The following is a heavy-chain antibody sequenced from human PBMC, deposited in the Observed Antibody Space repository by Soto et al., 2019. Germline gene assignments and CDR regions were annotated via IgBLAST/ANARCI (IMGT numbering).Heavy chain of an antibody. J-gene: IGHJ3*02. CDR2: IYRGGDT. D-gene: IGHD3-10*01. Sequence: GGSLRLSCAVSGFTVSYNYMNWVRQAPGKGLEWVSVIYRGGDTFYADSVKGRFTISRDNSKNTLYLQMNSLRAEDTAVYYCARGMYGSGSYYIGDAFDMWGQGTVVTVSS. V-gene: IGHV3-53*01. CDR3: ARGMYGSGSYYIGDAFDM. CDR1: GFTVSYNY.